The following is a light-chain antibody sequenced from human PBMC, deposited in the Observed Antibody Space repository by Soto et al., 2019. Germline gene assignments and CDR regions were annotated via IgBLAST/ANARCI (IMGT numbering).Light chain of an antibody. CDR1: SSNIGSNT. CDR3: AAWDDSLNGYV. Sequence: QSVLTQPPSASGTPGQRVTISCSGSSSNIGSNTVNWYQQLPGTAPKLLIYSHNQRPSGVPDRFSGSKSGTSASLAISGLQSEDEADYYCAAWDDSLNGYVFGTGTNSPS. CDR2: SHN. J-gene: IGLJ1*01. V-gene: IGLV1-44*01.